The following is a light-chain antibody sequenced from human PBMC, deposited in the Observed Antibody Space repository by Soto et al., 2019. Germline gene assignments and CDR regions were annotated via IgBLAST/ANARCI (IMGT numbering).Light chain of an antibody. CDR2: RTD. J-gene: IGLJ3*02. V-gene: IGLV1-47*01. Sequence: QSVLTQPTSASGAPGQTVTISCSGSSSNIGSNFVYWYQQVPGTAPKLLIYRTDQRPSGVPDRFSGSKPGASAYLAISGLRSDDEADYYCAAWDNSLRWVFGGGTKLTVL. CDR1: SSNIGSNF. CDR3: AAWDNSLRWV.